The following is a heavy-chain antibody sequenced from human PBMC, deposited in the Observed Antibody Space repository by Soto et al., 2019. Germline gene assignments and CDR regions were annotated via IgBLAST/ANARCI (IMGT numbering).Heavy chain of an antibody. D-gene: IGHD2-15*01. CDR1: GFNFLKYG. V-gene: IGHV3-23*01. CDR3: AKDRFTSAFRKQWWFDA. CDR2: ISGSDDTT. J-gene: IGHJ2*01. Sequence: EVRLLESGGDLVQPGGSLRLSCAVSGFNFLKYGMNWVRQDPGKGPEWVSSISGSDDTTYYADSVRGRFTISRDSSTNTLFLQMNNLRREDTALYFCAKDRFTSAFRKQWWFDAWGRGTLVSVSS.